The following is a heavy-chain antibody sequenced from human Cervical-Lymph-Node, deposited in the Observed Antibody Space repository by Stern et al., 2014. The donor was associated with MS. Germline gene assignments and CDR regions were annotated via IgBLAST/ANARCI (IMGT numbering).Heavy chain of an antibody. J-gene: IGHJ4*02. Sequence: VQLVESGGGVVQPGGSLRLSCAASGFTFSGNAMHWVRQAPGKGLEWVAVIWHDESNNAYAYSVKGRFTISRDNSNNTLSLQMNSLRAEDTAVYYCVREDGDFDYWGQGTLVTVSS. D-gene: IGHD2-8*01. CDR1: GFTFSGNA. V-gene: IGHV3-30-3*01. CDR2: IWHDESNN. CDR3: VREDGDFDY.